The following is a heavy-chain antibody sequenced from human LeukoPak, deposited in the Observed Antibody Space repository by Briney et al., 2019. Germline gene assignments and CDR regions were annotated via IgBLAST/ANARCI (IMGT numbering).Heavy chain of an antibody. D-gene: IGHD1-1*01. J-gene: IGHJ4*02. CDR1: GFSFSRYA. CDR3: VRDQTKGNWQT. V-gene: IGHV3-48*01. Sequence: GGSLRLSCAASGFSFSRYAMIWVRQAPGKGLEWVSFSGTTSGSTYYADSVKGRFTISRDNAKNSLYLQMNSLRAEDTAMYYCVRDQTKGNWQTWGQGTLVTVSS. CDR2: SGTTSGST.